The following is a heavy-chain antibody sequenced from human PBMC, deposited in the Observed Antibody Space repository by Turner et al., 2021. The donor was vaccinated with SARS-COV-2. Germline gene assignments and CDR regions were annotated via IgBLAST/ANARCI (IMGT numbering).Heavy chain of an antibody. Sequence: EVQLLESGGGLIQPGGSLRLSCAASGFTFRSYTMYWVRQAPGKGLEWVSSISSSSSYIYYADSVKGRFTISRDNAKNSLYLQMNSLRAEDTAVYYCARGTYYYDSSVYSGTNWFDPWGQGTLVTVSS. V-gene: IGHV3-21*01. CDR3: ARGTYYYDSSVYSGTNWFDP. CDR2: ISSSSSYI. J-gene: IGHJ5*02. CDR1: GFTFRSYT. D-gene: IGHD3-22*01.